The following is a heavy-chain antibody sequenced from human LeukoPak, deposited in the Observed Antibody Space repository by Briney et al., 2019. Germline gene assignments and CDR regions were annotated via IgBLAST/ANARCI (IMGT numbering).Heavy chain of an antibody. CDR2: ISSSGSTI. Sequence: GGSLRLSCAASGFTFSSYEMNWVRQAPGKGLEWVSYISSSGSTIYYADSVKGRFTISRDNSKNTLYLQMNSLRAEDTAVYYCANLLRWEPYWGQGTLVTVSS. CDR3: ANLLRWEPY. V-gene: IGHV3-48*03. J-gene: IGHJ4*02. CDR1: GFTFSSYE. D-gene: IGHD4-23*01.